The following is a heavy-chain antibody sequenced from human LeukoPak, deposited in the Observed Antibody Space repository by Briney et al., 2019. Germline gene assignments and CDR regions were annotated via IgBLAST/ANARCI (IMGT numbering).Heavy chain of an antibody. D-gene: IGHD1-1*01. Sequence: GGSLRLSCAASGITFSTFWMSWARQAPGKGLEWVANIKGDGSEKNYVDSVKGRFTISRVNAENSLYLQMNSLRAEDTAVYYCARGGYNWNDGEWDYWGQGTLVTVSS. CDR2: IKGDGSEK. V-gene: IGHV3-7*01. CDR3: ARGGYNWNDGEWDY. CDR1: GITFSTFW. J-gene: IGHJ4*02.